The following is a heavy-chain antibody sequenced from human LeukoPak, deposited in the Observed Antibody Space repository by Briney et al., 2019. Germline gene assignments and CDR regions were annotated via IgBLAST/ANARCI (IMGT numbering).Heavy chain of an antibody. D-gene: IGHD2-2*01. Sequence: GSSVKVSCKASGGTFSSYAISWVRQAPGQGLEWMGGNIPIFGTANYAQKFQGRVTITADESTSTAYMELSSLRSEDTAVYYCATGYCSSTSCRYFDYWGQGTLVTVSS. J-gene: IGHJ4*02. CDR1: GGTFSSYA. V-gene: IGHV1-69*01. CDR3: ATGYCSSTSCRYFDY. CDR2: NIPIFGTA.